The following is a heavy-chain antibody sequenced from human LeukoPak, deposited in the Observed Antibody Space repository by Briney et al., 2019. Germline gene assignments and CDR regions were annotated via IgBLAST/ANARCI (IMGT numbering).Heavy chain of an antibody. CDR1: SGSISSYY. Sequence: ASETLSLTCTVSSGSISSYYWSWIRQPPGKGLEWIGYIYYSGSTNYNPSLKSRVTISVDTSKNQFSLKLSSVTAADTAVYYCAREGYSSSPHLVEPKVNYYFDYWGQGTLVTVSS. V-gene: IGHV4-59*01. CDR3: AREGYSSSPHLVEPKVNYYFDY. D-gene: IGHD6-13*01. CDR2: IYYSGST. J-gene: IGHJ4*02.